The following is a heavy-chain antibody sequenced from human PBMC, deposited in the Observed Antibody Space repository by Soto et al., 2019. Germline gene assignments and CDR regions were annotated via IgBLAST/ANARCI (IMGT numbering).Heavy chain of an antibody. CDR3: ARPYCGGDCYPHDYFDY. V-gene: IGHV5-10-1*01. J-gene: IGHJ4*02. Sequence: GESLKISCKGSGYSFTSYWISWVRQMPGKGLEWMGRIDPSDSYTNYSPSFQGHVTISADKSISTAYLQWSSLKASDTAMYYCARPYCGGDCYPHDYFDYWGQGTLVTVSS. CDR1: GYSFTSYW. CDR2: IDPSDSYT. D-gene: IGHD2-21*02.